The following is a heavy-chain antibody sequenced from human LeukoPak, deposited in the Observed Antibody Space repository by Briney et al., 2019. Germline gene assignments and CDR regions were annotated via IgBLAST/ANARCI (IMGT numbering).Heavy chain of an antibody. Sequence: ASVKVSCKASGGTFSSYAISWVRQAPGQGLEWMGGVIPIFGTANYAQKFQGRVTITADESTSTAYMELSSLRSEDTAVYYCARPITMVRGVIIARWFDPWGQGTLVTVSS. V-gene: IGHV1-69*13. J-gene: IGHJ5*02. D-gene: IGHD3-10*01. CDR1: GGTFSSYA. CDR3: ARPITMVRGVIIARWFDP. CDR2: VIPIFGTA.